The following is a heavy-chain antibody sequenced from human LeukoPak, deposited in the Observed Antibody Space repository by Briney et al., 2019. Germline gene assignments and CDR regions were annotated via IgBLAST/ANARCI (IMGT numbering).Heavy chain of an antibody. J-gene: IGHJ4*02. CDR2: ISDTYSAT. Sequence: GASLRLSCAASGFTFTNYAMTWVRQAPGKGLEWVSSISDTYSATYYTDSVKGRFTISRDNSKNTVYLQLNNLRAEDTAVYFCVRHDSFIPFWGQGTLVTVSS. D-gene: IGHD5-18*01. CDR3: VRHDSFIPF. CDR1: GFTFTNYA. V-gene: IGHV3-23*01.